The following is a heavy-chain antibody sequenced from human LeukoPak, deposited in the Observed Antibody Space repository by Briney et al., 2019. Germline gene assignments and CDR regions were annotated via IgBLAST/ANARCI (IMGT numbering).Heavy chain of an antibody. V-gene: IGHV1-2*02. CDR3: ARGCPAGYFDY. CDR2: INPNSGGT. J-gene: IGHJ4*02. Sequence: ASVTVSCKASGYTFTVYYMHWVRQAPGQGLEWMGWINPNSGGTNYAQKFQGRVTMTSDTSISTAYMELSRLRSDDTAVYYCARGCPAGYFDYWGQGTLVTVSS. CDR1: GYTFTVYY. D-gene: IGHD2-8*01.